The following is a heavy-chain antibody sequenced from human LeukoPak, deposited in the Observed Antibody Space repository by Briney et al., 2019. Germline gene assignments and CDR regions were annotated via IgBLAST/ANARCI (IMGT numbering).Heavy chain of an antibody. CDR3: ARVDSSGYYPLDY. CDR1: GFTFSSYW. D-gene: IGHD3-22*01. V-gene: IGHV3-74*01. J-gene: IGHJ4*02. Sequence: GESLRLSCAASGFTFSSYWMHWVRQAPGKGLVWVSRINSDGSSTSYADSVKGRFTISRDNAKNTLYLQMDSLRAEDTAVYYCARVDSSGYYPLDYWGQGTLVTVSS. CDR2: INSDGSST.